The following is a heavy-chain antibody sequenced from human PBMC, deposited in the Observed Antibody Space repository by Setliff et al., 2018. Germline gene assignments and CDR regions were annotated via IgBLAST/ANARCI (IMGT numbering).Heavy chain of an antibody. CDR3: ARGGDSGSYFLANHDAFDI. CDR1: GGSISSSSYY. CDR2: IHYSGST. D-gene: IGHD1-26*01. V-gene: IGHV4-39*07. J-gene: IGHJ3*02. Sequence: SETLSLTCTVSGGSISSSSYYWGWIRQPPGKGLEWIGSIHYSGSTYYNPSLKSRVTISIDTSKNQFSLKLSSVTAADTAVHYCARGGDSGSYFLANHDAFDIWGQGTMVTVSS.